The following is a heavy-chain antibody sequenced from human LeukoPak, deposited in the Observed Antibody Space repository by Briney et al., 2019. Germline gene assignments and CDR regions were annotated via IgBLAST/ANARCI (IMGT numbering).Heavy chain of an antibody. CDR1: GFTFSNYA. CDR3: AKGLKGCSGSSCYYFFDL. Sequence: GGSLRLSCAASGFTFSNYAMNWVRQAPGKGLEWVSSITGSGGDAYYADSVKGRFTISRDNSKNTLDLQMNSLRAEDTAVYYCAKGLKGCSGSSCYYFFDLWGQGALITVSS. CDR2: ITGSGGDA. J-gene: IGHJ4*02. V-gene: IGHV3-23*01. D-gene: IGHD2-15*01.